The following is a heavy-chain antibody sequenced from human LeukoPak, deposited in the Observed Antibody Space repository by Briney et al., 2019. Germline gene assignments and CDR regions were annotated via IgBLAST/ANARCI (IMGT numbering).Heavy chain of an antibody. CDR2: IYIGGGT. D-gene: IGHD6-13*01. CDR1: GGSISNYY. Sequence: PSETLSLTCTVSGGSISNYYWSWIRQPAGKGLEWIGRIYIGGGTNYNPSLKSRVTMSVSKNHFSLKLSSVTAADTAVYHCARSSRVAGGHYYFDYWGQGTLVTVSS. V-gene: IGHV4-4*07. CDR3: ARSSRVAGGHYYFDY. J-gene: IGHJ4*02.